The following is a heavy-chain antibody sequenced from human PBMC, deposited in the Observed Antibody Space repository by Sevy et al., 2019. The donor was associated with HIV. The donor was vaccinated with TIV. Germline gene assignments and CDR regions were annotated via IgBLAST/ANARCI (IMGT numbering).Heavy chain of an antibody. Sequence: GGSLRLSCAASNLTFEDYAMHWVRRAPGKGLEWVSGISWNGADIGFGASVKGRFTISRENAKSSVYLQINRLTPEDTGVYYCAKGQQLITQSGSYFYYGMNVWGQGTTVTVSS. CDR2: ISWNGADI. J-gene: IGHJ6*02. V-gene: IGHV3-9*01. CDR3: AKGQQLITQSGSYFYYGMNV. D-gene: IGHD6-13*01. CDR1: NLTFEDYA.